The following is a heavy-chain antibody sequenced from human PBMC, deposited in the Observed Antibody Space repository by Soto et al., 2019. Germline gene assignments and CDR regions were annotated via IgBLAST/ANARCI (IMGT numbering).Heavy chain of an antibody. V-gene: IGHV4-39*01. Sequence: QLQFQESGPGLVKPSETLSLTCTVSGGSISSSSYYWAWIRQPPGKGLEWIGSIHYSGSTYYSPSIRRRVTMAVDTYKNQFSLRLTSVTAADTSVYYCARHGYYYGSGNDMDVWGKGTTVTVSS. CDR2: IHYSGST. CDR3: ARHGYYYGSGNDMDV. D-gene: IGHD3-10*01. CDR1: GGSISSSSYY. J-gene: IGHJ6*03.